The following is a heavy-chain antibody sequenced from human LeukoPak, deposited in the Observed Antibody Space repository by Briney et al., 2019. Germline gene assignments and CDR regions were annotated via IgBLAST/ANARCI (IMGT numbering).Heavy chain of an antibody. D-gene: IGHD3-16*01. Sequence: PSETLSLTCAVYGGSFSGYYWSWIRQPPGKGLDWIGEINDSGNTNYNPSLKSRVSISVDTSKIQFSLKLSSVTAADTAVYYCARTYYDRPVDYWGQGTLVTVSS. CDR3: ARTYYDRPVDY. CDR2: INDSGNT. V-gene: IGHV4-34*01. CDR1: GGSFSGYY. J-gene: IGHJ4*02.